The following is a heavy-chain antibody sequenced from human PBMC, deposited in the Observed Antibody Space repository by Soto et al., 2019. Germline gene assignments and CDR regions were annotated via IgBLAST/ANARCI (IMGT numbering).Heavy chain of an antibody. V-gene: IGHV4-31*03. CDR3: ARDRPLVGATRVSWYYYGMDV. CDR2: IYYSGST. CDR1: GGSISSGGYY. D-gene: IGHD1-26*01. J-gene: IGHJ6*02. Sequence: SETLSLTCTVSGGSISSGGYYWSWIRQHPGKGLEWIGYIYYSGSTYYNPSLKSRVTISVDTSKNQFSLKLSSVTAADTAVYYCARDRPLVGATRVSWYYYGMDVWGQGTTVTVSS.